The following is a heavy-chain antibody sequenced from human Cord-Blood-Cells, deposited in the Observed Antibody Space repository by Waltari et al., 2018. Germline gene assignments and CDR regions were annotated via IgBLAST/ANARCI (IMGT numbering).Heavy chain of an antibody. J-gene: IGHJ4*02. CDR1: GGTFSSYA. CDR3: ARDKGRKVGAPDYFAY. D-gene: IGHD1-26*01. CDR2: IIPIFGTV. Sequence: QVQLVQSGAEVKKPGSSVKVSCKASGGTFSSYAISWVRQAPGQGLEWMGGIIPIFGTVNYAQKFQGRVKITADESTSTAYMELSSMRSEDTAVYYCARDKGRKVGAPDYFAYWGQGTLVTVSS. V-gene: IGHV1-69*12.